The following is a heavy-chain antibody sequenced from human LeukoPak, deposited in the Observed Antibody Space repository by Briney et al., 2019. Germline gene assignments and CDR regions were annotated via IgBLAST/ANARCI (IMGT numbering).Heavy chain of an antibody. CDR3: ARGSRGYSGYDGGSDYYYYMDV. D-gene: IGHD5-12*01. J-gene: IGHJ6*03. CDR1: GGTFSSYA. Sequence: SVKVSCKASGGTFSSYAISWVRQAPGQGLEWMGGIIPIFGTANYAQKFQGRVTITTDESTSTAYMELSSLRSEDTAVYYCARGSRGYSGYDGGSDYYYYMDVWGKGTTVTVSS. V-gene: IGHV1-69*05. CDR2: IIPIFGTA.